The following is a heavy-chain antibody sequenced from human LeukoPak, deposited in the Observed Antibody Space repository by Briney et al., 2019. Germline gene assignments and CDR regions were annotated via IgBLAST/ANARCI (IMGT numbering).Heavy chain of an antibody. CDR1: GYTFTGYY. Sequence: ASVKVSCKASGYTFTGYYMHWVRPAPGQGLEWMGWINPNSGGTNYAQKFQDRVTMTRDTSISTAYMELSRLRSDDAAVYYCARSKDVYNSLSYWGQGTLVTVSS. V-gene: IGHV1-2*02. J-gene: IGHJ4*02. CDR3: ARSKDVYNSLSY. CDR2: INPNSGGT. D-gene: IGHD5-24*01.